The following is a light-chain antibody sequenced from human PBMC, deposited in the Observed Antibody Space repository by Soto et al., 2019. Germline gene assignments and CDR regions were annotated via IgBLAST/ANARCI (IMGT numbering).Light chain of an antibody. Sequence: IVLTQSPATLSLSPGERATLSCRASQSDGNYIAWYQQTPGQPPRLLIYDVSNRATGVPARFSGSGSGTDFTLTISSLEPEDFGVYHCQQRSSWPRMYTFGQGTKLEI. J-gene: IGKJ2*01. V-gene: IGKV3-11*01. CDR3: QQRSSWPRMYT. CDR1: QSDGNY. CDR2: DVS.